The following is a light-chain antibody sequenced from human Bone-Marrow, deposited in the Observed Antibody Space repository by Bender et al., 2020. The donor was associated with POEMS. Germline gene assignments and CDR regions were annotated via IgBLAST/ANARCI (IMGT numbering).Light chain of an antibody. CDR1: SSNIGAHA. CDR3: APWDDSLNGWV. J-gene: IGLJ3*02. CDR2: SSH. Sequence: QSVLTQPPSASGTPGQRVTISCSGGSSNIGAHAVNWYQHLPGTAPKLLIYSSHRRPSEVPDRFSGSRSGTSASLAISGLQSEDEADDYCAPWDDSLNGWVFGGGTKLTVL. V-gene: IGLV1-44*01.